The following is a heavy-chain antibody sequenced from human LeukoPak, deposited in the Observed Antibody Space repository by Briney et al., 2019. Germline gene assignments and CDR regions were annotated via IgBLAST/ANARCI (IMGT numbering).Heavy chain of an antibody. CDR3: ARGVGSGWYWFDS. Sequence: SQTMSPTCTVSGGSISSGGYYWSWIRQHPGKGLEWIGHIYYSGSTYYNLSLKSRVTISVDRSKNQFSLTLSSVTAADTAVYYCARGVGSGWYWFDSWGQGTLVTVSS. D-gene: IGHD6-19*01. J-gene: IGHJ5*01. CDR2: IYYSGST. CDR1: GGSISSGGYY. V-gene: IGHV4-31*03.